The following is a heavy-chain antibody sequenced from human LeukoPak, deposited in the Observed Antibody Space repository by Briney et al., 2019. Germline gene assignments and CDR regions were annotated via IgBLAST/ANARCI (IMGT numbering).Heavy chain of an antibody. V-gene: IGHV3-11*01. CDR1: VFSFSDYY. CDR2: ISSSGSST. Sequence: GGSLRLSCAASVFSFSDYYMSWIRQAPGKGLEWVSYISSSGSSTYYADSVKGRFTISRDNAKNSLYLQMNSLRAEDTAVYYCARDNSGSYSERGFWGQGTLVTVSS. CDR3: ARDNSGSYSERGF. J-gene: IGHJ4*02. D-gene: IGHD1-26*01.